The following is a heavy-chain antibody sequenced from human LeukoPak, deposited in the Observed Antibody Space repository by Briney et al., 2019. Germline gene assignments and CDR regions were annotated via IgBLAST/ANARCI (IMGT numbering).Heavy chain of an antibody. V-gene: IGHV4-39*07. CDR3: ARVLFYNDCSGSRYYFEN. CDR1: GGSISSSTYY. J-gene: IGHJ4*02. D-gene: IGHD3-22*01. Sequence: SETLSLTCTVSGGSISSSTYYWGWIRQPPGKGLEWIGIIFYSGSTYYNPSLKSRVTISVDTSKSQFSLKLSSVTAADTATYYCARVLFYNDCSGSRYYFENWGQGTLVTVSS. CDR2: IFYSGST.